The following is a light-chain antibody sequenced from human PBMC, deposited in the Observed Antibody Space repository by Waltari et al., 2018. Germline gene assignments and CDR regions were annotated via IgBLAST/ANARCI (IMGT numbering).Light chain of an antibody. V-gene: IGLV3-10*01. J-gene: IGLJ3*02. CDR2: EDI. CDR3: YSTDFSGHDRV. CDR1: ALPKKY. Sequence: SYELTQPPSVSVSPGQTARITCSGDALPKKYAYWYQQKSGQSPVLVIYEDIKRPTGIPERFSGSSSGTTATLTISGAHVEDEADYYCYSTDFSGHDRVFGGGTKLTVL.